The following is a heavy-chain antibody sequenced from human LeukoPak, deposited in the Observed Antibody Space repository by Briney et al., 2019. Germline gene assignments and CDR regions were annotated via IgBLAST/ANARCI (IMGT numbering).Heavy chain of an antibody. Sequence: SETLSLTCAVYGGSFSGYYWSWIRQPPGKGLEWIGEINHSGSTNYNPSLKSRVTISVDTSKNQFSLKLSSVTAADTAVYYCARALHCSSTSCPWGYYYYMDVWGQRDHGHRLL. J-gene: IGHJ6*03. CDR2: INHSGST. V-gene: IGHV4-34*01. D-gene: IGHD2-2*01. CDR3: ARALHCSSTSCPWGYYYYMDV. CDR1: GGSFSGYY.